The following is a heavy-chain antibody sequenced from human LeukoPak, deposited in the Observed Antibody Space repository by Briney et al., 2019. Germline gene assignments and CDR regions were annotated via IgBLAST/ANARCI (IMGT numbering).Heavy chain of an antibody. CDR2: MSYDGSNK. J-gene: IGHJ4*02. CDR3: AKAFSPTSGTFYLSFDS. D-gene: IGHD3-10*01. CDR1: GFTFSSYG. Sequence: PGGSLRLSCAASGFTFSSYGMHWVRQAPGKGLEWVAVMSYDGSNKYYADSVKGRFTISRDNSKNTLYLQMNSLRAEDTAVYYCAKAFSPTSGTFYLSFDSWGQGTLVSVSS. V-gene: IGHV3-30*18.